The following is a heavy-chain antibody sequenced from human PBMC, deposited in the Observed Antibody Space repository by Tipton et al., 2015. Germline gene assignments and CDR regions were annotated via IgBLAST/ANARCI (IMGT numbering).Heavy chain of an antibody. CDR3: VRGRYSYGSTGYYYFDS. J-gene: IGHJ4*02. Sequence: SLRLSCAASDFTFSSFGMHWVRQAPGKGLEWVAVIWNDGIRKDYADSVRGRFTISRDNSKDTLYLQMNSLRAEDTALYYCVRGRYSYGSTGYYYFDSWGQGTPVTVSS. CDR1: DFTFSSFG. V-gene: IGHV3-33*08. CDR2: IWNDGIRK. D-gene: IGHD3-3*01.